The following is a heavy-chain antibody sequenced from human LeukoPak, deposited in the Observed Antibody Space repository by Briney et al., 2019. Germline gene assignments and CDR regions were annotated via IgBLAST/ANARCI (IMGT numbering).Heavy chain of an antibody. Sequence: SVKVSXKASGGTFSSYTISWVRQAPGQGLEWMGRIIPILGIANYAQKFQGRVTITADKSTSTAYMELSSLRSEDTAVYYCAIAFYCTNGVCLPDYWGQGTLVTVSS. CDR2: IIPILGIA. J-gene: IGHJ4*02. V-gene: IGHV1-69*02. D-gene: IGHD2-8*01. CDR3: AIAFYCTNGVCLPDY. CDR1: GGTFSSYT.